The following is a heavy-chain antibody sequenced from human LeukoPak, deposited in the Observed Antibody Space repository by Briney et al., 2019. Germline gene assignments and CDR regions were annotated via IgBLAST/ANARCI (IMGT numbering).Heavy chain of an antibody. V-gene: IGHV3-30*18. CDR2: ISYDGSNK. CDR3: AKGPYYGDYVYFDY. J-gene: IGHJ4*02. Sequence: PGRSLRLSCVASEFTFRSYDMHWVRQAPGKGLEWVAVISYDGSNKYYADSVKGRFTISRDNSKNTLYLQMNSLRAEDTAVYYCAKGPYYGDYVYFDYWGQGTLVTVSS. CDR1: EFTFRSYD. D-gene: IGHD4-17*01.